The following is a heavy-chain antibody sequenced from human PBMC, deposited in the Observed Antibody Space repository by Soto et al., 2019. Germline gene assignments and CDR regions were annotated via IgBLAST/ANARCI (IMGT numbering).Heavy chain of an antibody. D-gene: IGHD7-27*01. J-gene: IGHJ4*02. V-gene: IGHV4-38-2*02. CDR1: DYSISIGNY. CDR2: IYQSGST. CDR3: AIVLGGPLYYFYC. Sequence: SETLSLICPVSDYSISIGNYWGGIRQPPGKRPKRIGSIYQSGSTYYNPSLRSRATISVDTSKNQFSLKLSSVTAADTAVYYCAIVLGGPLYYFYCCFQVXLVTV.